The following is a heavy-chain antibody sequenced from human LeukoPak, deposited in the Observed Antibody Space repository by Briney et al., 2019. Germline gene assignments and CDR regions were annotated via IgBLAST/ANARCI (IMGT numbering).Heavy chain of an antibody. D-gene: IGHD6-19*01. V-gene: IGHV4-4*07. Sequence: KPSETLSLTCTVSGGSISSYYWNWIRQPAGKGLEWIGRIHTSGGTNYNPSLKSRVTMSVDTSKNQFSLKLSSVTAADTAVYYCARGKVVAGTPGQNSWDYWGQGTLVTVSP. J-gene: IGHJ4*02. CDR3: ARGKVVAGTPGQNSWDY. CDR1: GGSISSYY. CDR2: IHTSGGT.